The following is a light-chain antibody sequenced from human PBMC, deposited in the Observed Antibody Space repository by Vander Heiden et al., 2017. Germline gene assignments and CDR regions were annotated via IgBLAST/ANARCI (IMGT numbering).Light chain of an antibody. CDR3: CSRAGSRTSV. CDR1: SSDVGGYNY. Sequence: SALTQPPSASGSPGPSVPISCTGTSSDVGGYNYVSWYQQYPGKAPTLMIFEVTKRPSGVPDRFSGSKSGNTAFLTVSGRQDDEEADYYCCSRAGSRTSVFGTGTKVTVL. V-gene: IGLV2-8*01. CDR2: EVT. J-gene: IGLJ1*01.